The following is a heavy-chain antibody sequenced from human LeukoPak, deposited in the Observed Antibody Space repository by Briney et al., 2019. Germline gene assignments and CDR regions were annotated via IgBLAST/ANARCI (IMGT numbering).Heavy chain of an antibody. CDR3: ARDLVGATYYYYYGMDV. CDR2: IIPILGIA. V-gene: IGHV1-69*04. J-gene: IGHJ6*02. CDR1: GGTFISYA. D-gene: IGHD1-26*01. Sequence: SVKVSCKASGGTFISYAISWVRQAPGQGLEWMGRIIPILGIANYAQKFQGRVTITADKSTSTAYMELSSLRSEDTAVYYCARDLVGATYYYYYGMDVWGQGTTVTVSS.